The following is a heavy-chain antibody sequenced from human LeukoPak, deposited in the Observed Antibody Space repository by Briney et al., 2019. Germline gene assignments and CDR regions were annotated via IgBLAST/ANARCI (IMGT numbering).Heavy chain of an antibody. CDR2: INPSGGST. Sequence: ASVKVSRKASGYTFTSYYMHWVRQAPGQGLEWMGIINPSGGSTSYAQKFQGRVTMTRDTSTSTVYMELSSLRSEDTAVYYCASTGLPSDAFDIWGQGTMVTVSS. V-gene: IGHV1-46*01. CDR1: GYTFTSYY. D-gene: IGHD1-14*01. J-gene: IGHJ3*02. CDR3: ASTGLPSDAFDI.